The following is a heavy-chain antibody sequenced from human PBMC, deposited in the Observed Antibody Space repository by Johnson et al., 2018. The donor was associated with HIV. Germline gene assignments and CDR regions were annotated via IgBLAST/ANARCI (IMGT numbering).Heavy chain of an antibody. CDR1: GFTFSTYG. CDR3: ARACRDGYTCDVYDI. CDR2: IWYDGREK. D-gene: IGHD5-24*01. Sequence: VQLVESGGGVVQPGRSLRLSCAASGFTFSTYGMHWVRQAPGKGLEWVALIWYDGREKDYADSVKGRFTISRDNSKNTLYLQMNSLRAEDTAVYYCARACRDGYTCDVYDIWGQGTMVTVSS. V-gene: IGHV3-33*01. J-gene: IGHJ3*02.